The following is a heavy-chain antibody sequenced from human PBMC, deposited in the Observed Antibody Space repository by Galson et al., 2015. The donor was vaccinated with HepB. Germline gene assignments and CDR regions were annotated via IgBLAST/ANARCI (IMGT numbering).Heavy chain of an antibody. CDR2: IKQDGSQR. CDR3: ARDRDYYYNSTHYDAFDT. J-gene: IGHJ3*02. D-gene: IGHD3-10*01. V-gene: IGHV3-7*01. Sequence: SLRLSCAATGFTFRSYWMTWVRQAPGKGLEWVANIKQDGSQRDYVDSVRGRFTISRDNAENSLYLQMNSLRAEDTAVYYCARDRDYYYNSTHYDAFDTWGQGTMVTVSS. CDR1: GFTFRSYW.